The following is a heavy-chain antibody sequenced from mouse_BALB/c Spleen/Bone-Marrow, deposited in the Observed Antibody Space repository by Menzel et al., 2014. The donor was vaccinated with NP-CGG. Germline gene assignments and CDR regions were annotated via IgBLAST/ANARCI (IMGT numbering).Heavy chain of an antibody. CDR3: ARGDNSDY. Sequence: DLVKPGASVKLSCKASGYTFTSYWINWIKQRPGQGLEWKGRIAPGSVSTYYNEMFKGKATLTVDTSTSTAYIQLSSLSSEDSAVYSYARGDNSDYWCQGTTLTVSS. J-gene: IGHJ2*01. V-gene: IGHV1S41*01. CDR2: IAPGSVST. CDR1: GYTFTSYW.